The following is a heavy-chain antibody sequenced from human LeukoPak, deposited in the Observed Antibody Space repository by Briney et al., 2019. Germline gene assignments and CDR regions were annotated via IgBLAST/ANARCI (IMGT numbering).Heavy chain of an antibody. CDR2: ISSSSSSI. D-gene: IGHD5-18*01. CDR3: ARASGDIVETATMGSY. V-gene: IGHV3-21*01. Sequence: GRSLRLSCAASGFTFTSYSVNWVRQAPGKGLEWVSSISSSSSSIYYADSVKGRFTISRDNAKSSLYLQMNSLRAEDTAVYHCARASGDIVETATMGSYWGQGTLVTVSS. CDR1: GFTFTSYS. J-gene: IGHJ4*02.